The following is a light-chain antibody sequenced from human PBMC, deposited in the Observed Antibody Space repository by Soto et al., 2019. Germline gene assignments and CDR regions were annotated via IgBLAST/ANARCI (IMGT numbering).Light chain of an antibody. V-gene: IGKV1-5*03. Sequence: PSTLSASVGDRVTITCRASQSISSSLAWYQQKPGKAPQLLIYQASSLKSGVPSRFSGSGSGTEFTLTISSLQPDDFATYYCQEYSSYPWTFGQGTKVDIK. CDR1: QSISSS. CDR2: QAS. CDR3: QEYSSYPWT. J-gene: IGKJ1*01.